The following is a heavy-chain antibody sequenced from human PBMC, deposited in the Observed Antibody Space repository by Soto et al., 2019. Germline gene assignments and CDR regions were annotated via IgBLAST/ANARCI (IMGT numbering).Heavy chain of an antibody. CDR3: GQALVFSGSDALDT. CDR2: IYYSGNT. D-gene: IGHD1-26*01. CDR1: GDTITTGGRY. Sequence: QVRLQEWGPGLVKPSQTLSLKCSVSGDTITTGGRYWSWIRQLPGQGLEWIWDIYYSGNTYYNASSKSLVTMSVVADMIQFSLKLSSVSAADTCVYYLGQALVFSGSDALDTWGQGGLVGVSS. V-gene: IGHV4-31*01. J-gene: IGHJ3*02.